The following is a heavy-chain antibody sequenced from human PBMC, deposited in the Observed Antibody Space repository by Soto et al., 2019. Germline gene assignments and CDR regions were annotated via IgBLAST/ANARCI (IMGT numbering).Heavy chain of an antibody. J-gene: IGHJ4*02. CDR1: GASISNGYYS. D-gene: IGHD7-27*01. CDR3: ARGPRGDKVDY. V-gene: IGHV4-30-4*01. Sequence: QVQLQEPGPRLVEPSHTLSLTCTVSGASISNGYYSWSWIRQSPGPGLEWIGHIHSGGTTYSNPSLKXGXTXSXXMSKNQFTLELSSLTAADTAVYYCARGPRGDKVDYWGQGTLVTVSS. CDR2: IHSGGTT.